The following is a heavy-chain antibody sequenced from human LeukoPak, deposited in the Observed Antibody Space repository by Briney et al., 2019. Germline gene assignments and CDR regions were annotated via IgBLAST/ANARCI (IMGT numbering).Heavy chain of an antibody. Sequence: GGSLRLSCAASGFNFSAYGMHWVRQAPGKGLGWVGVIWSDGSEKYYEDSVKGRFTVSRETSKNTLYLQVNSLRAEDTAVYYCARGRGGSSNWYYYFDYWGQGTLVTVSS. CDR2: IWSDGSEK. J-gene: IGHJ4*02. D-gene: IGHD6-13*01. V-gene: IGHV3-33*01. CDR3: ARGRGGSSNWYYYFDY. CDR1: GFNFSAYG.